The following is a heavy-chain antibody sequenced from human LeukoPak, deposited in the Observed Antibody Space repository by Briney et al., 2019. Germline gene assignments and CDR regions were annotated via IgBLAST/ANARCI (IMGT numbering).Heavy chain of an antibody. Sequence: SETLSLTCAVYGGSFSAYYWSWIRQPPGKGLEWIGEINHSGSTNYNPSLKSRVNISVDTSKNQFSLKLSSVTAADTAVYYCAREKMRRYSYGYAHWGQGTLVTVSS. V-gene: IGHV4-34*01. CDR1: GGSFSAYY. CDR2: INHSGST. CDR3: AREKMRRYSYGYAH. D-gene: IGHD5-18*01. J-gene: IGHJ4*02.